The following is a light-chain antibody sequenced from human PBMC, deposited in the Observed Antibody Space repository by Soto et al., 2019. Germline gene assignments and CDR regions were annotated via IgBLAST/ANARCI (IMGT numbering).Light chain of an antibody. CDR3: QQRSNWPPIT. Sequence: EVVLTQSPDTLSFPPGERSTLSCRSSQSISSYLAWYQQKPGQAPRLLIYDASSRATGIPARFSGSGSGTDFTLTISSLEPEDFAVYYCQQRSNWPPITFGQGTRLEIK. CDR2: DAS. CDR1: QSISSY. J-gene: IGKJ5*01. V-gene: IGKV3-11*01.